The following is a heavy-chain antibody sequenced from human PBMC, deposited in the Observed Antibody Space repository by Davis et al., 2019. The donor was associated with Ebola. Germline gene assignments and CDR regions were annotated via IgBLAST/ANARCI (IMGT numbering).Heavy chain of an antibody. J-gene: IGHJ5*02. D-gene: IGHD6-19*01. V-gene: IGHV1-18*01. CDR3: ARGVMALAGSWWFDP. CDR2: ISAYNGNT. Sequence: ASVKVSCKASGYTFNLYGISWVRQAPGQGLEWMGWISAYNGNTNYAQRFQDRVTMTTDTSSNTAYMEVRSLRSDDTAVYYCARGVMALAGSWWFDPWGRGTLVTVSS. CDR1: GYTFNLYG.